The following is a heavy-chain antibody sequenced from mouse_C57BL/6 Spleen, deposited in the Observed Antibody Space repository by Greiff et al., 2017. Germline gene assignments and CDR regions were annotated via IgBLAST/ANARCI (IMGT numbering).Heavy chain of an antibody. CDR1: GYTFTSYW. V-gene: IGHV1-69*01. Sequence: VQLQQPGAELVMPGASVKLSCKASGYTFTSYWMHWVKQRPGQGLEWIGEIDPSDSYTNYNQKFKGKSTLTVDKSSSTAYMQLSSLTSEDSAVYYCARSTGTRDYFDYWGQGTTLTVSS. CDR3: ARSTGTRDYFDY. CDR2: IDPSDSYT. J-gene: IGHJ2*01. D-gene: IGHD4-1*02.